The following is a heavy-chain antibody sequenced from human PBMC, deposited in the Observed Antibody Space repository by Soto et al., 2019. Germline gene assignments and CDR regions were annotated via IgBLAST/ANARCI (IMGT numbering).Heavy chain of an antibody. CDR2: ISYDGSNK. D-gene: IGHD3-22*01. J-gene: IGHJ4*02. CDR3: AKDSSGYSPLDY. Sequence: QVQLVESGGGVVQPGRSLRLSCAASGFTFSNCGMHWVRQAPGKGLDWVAFISYDGSNKHYEDSVKGRFTISRDNSKNTVYLQMNSLTTEDTDVYHCAKDSSGYSPLDYWGQGTLVTVSS. CDR1: GFTFSNCG. V-gene: IGHV3-30*18.